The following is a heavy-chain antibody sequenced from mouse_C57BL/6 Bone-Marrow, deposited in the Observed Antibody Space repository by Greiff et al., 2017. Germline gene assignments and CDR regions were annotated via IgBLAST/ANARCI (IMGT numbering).Heavy chain of an antibody. CDR2: ISSGGSYT. V-gene: IGHV5-6*01. D-gene: IGHD2-4*01. CDR3: ARHEGLRRSFAY. J-gene: IGHJ3*01. CDR1: GFTFSSYG. Sequence: EVKLVESGGDLVKPGGSLKLSCAASGFTFSSYGMSWVRQTPDKRLEWVATISSGGSYTYYPDSVKGRFPISRDNAKNTLYLKMSSLKSEDTAMYYCARHEGLRRSFAYWGQGTLVTVSA.